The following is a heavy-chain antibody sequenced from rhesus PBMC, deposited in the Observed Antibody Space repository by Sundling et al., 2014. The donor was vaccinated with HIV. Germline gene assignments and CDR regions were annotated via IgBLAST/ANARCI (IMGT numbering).Heavy chain of an antibody. CDR2: IYGSSATT. V-gene: IGHV4-143*01. J-gene: IGHJ1*01. CDR3: ARHRGYCTSGSCYVLDCDV. D-gene: IGHD2-2*01. CDR1: GGSISGGHY. Sequence: QVQLQESGPGLVTPSETLSLTCTVSGGSISGGHYWSWVRQPPGKGLEWIGHIYGSSATTNYNPSLKSRVTISEDTSKNQFSLKLNSVTAADTAVYYCARHRGYCTSGSCYVLDCDVWGQGALVTVSS.